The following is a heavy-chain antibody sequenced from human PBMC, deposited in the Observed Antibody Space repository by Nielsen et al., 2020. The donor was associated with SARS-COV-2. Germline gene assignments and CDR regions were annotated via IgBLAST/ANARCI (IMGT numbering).Heavy chain of an antibody. CDR3: ARSFGDYEGGTYYYYYGMDV. D-gene: IGHD4-17*01. J-gene: IGHJ6*02. CDR1: GGSISSYY. V-gene: IGHV4-59*01. Sequence: SETLSPTCTVSGGSISSYYWSWIRQPPGKGLEWIGYIYYSGSTNYNPSLKSRVTISVDTSKNQFSLKLSSATAADTAVYYCARSFGDYEGGTYYYYYGMDVWGQGTTVTVSS. CDR2: IYYSGST.